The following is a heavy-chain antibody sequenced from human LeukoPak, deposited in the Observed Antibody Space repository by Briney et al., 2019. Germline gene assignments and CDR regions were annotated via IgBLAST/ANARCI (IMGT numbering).Heavy chain of an antibody. CDR2: TNHSGST. CDR1: GGSFSGYY. J-gene: IGHJ6*02. D-gene: IGHD6-13*01. CDR3: ARMGVVAAAAHLDYYGMDV. Sequence: SETLSLTCAAYGGSFSGYYWSWIRQPPGKGLEWIGETNHSGSTNYNPSLKSRVTISVDTSKNQFSLKLSSVTAADTAVYYCARMGVVAAAAHLDYYGMDVWGQGTTVTVSS. V-gene: IGHV4-34*01.